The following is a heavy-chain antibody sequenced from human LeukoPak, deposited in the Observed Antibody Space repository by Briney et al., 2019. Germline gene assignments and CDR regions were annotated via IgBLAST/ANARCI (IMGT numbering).Heavy chain of an antibody. V-gene: IGHV3-30*02. CDR2: IRYDGSNK. CDR1: GFTFSSYG. CDR3: AKGGGEGRGVKKYYYYYYMDV. D-gene: IGHD3-10*01. J-gene: IGHJ6*03. Sequence: PGGSLRLSCAASGFTFSSYGMHWVRQAPGKGLEWVAFIRYDGSNKYYADSVKGRFTISRDNSKNTLYLQMNSLRAEDTAVYYCAKGGGEGRGVKKYYYYYYMDVWGKGTTVTISS.